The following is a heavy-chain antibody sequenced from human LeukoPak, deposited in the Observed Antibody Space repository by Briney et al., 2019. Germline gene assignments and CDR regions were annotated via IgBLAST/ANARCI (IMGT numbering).Heavy chain of an antibody. CDR2: VSHSGAT. CDR3: ARHIMIVVTEYHFDD. D-gene: IGHD3-22*01. J-gene: IGHJ4*02. Sequence: SETLSLTCTVSGVSISSSGYFWGWIRQSPGKGLEWIGSVSHSGATYYNPPLKSRVTTSIDTSRNQFSLELRSATAADTAVYYCARHIMIVVTEYHFDDWGQGNQVSVSS. V-gene: IGHV4-39*01. CDR1: GVSISSSGYF.